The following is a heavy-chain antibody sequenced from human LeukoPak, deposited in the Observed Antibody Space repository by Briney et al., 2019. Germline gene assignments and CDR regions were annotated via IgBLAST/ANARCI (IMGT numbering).Heavy chain of an antibody. CDR1: GGTFSSYA. Sequence: ASVKVSCKASGGTFSSYAISWVRQAPGQGLEWMGRIIPILGIANYAQKFQGRVTITADKSTSTAYMELSSLRSEDTAVYYCATTRSSTSGDAFDIWGQGTMVTVSS. V-gene: IGHV1-69*04. J-gene: IGHJ3*02. D-gene: IGHD2-2*01. CDR3: ATTRSSTSGDAFDI. CDR2: IIPILGIA.